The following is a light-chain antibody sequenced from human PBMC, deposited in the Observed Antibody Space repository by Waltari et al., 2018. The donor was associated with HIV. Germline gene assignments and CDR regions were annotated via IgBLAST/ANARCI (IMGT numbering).Light chain of an antibody. J-gene: IGLJ3*02. V-gene: IGLV1-44*01. CDR3: ASWDDRLNGQGV. CDR1: RSNIGSNT. CDR2: NDD. Sequence: QSVLTQPPSASGIPGQRVPIPCSGTRSNIGSNTVNWYQKLPGTAPKLLIYNDDQRPSGVPERFSGSRSGTSAALAIKGLQSEDEADYYCASWDDRLNGQGVFGGGTTLTVL.